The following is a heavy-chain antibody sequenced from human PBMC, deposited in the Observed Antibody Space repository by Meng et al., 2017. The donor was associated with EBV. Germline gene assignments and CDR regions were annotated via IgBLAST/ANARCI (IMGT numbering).Heavy chain of an antibody. CDR2: ISSSGSTI. CDR1: GFTLRDYY. D-gene: IGHD2-21*02. CDR3: ARRVVTGGFFDY. Sequence: VEVGGFGGGLGSAVRVLHLSCAASGFTLRDYYMSWIRQAPGKGLEWVSCISSSGSTIYYADSVKGRFTISRDNAKNSLYLQMNSLRAEDTAVYYCARRVVTGGFFDYWGQGTLVTVSS. J-gene: IGHJ4*02. V-gene: IGHV3-11*01.